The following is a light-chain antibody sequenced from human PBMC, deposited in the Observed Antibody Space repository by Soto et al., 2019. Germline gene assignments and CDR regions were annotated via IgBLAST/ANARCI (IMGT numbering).Light chain of an antibody. CDR3: SSYTSSSTLV. CDR1: SSDVGGYKY. J-gene: IGLJ1*01. CDR2: EVS. Sequence: LTQPASVSGSPGQSITISCTGTSSDVGGYKYVSWYKQNPGKAPKLMIYEVSNRPSGVSNRFSGSKSGNTASLTISGLQAEDEAHYYCSSYTSSSTLVFGTGTKVIV. V-gene: IGLV2-14*01.